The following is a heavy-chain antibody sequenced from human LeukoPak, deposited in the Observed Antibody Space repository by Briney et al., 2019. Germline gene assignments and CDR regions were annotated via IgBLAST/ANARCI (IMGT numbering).Heavy chain of an antibody. D-gene: IGHD4-17*01. CDR2: MNPNSGYT. J-gene: IGHJ4*02. CDR1: GYTFTTYD. V-gene: IGHV1-8*01. Sequence: ASVKVSCKTSGYTFTTYDINWVRQATGQGLEWMGWMNPNSGYTGFAQKFQGRVTMTRDTSTSTAYMELNSLRSEDTAVYYCVRVYGAIDYWGQGTLSPSPQ. CDR3: VRVYGAIDY.